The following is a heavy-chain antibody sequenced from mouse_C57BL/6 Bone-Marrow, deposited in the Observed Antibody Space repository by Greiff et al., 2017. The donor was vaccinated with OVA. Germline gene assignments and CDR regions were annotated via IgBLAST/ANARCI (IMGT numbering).Heavy chain of an antibody. J-gene: IGHJ4*01. V-gene: IGHV1-69*01. CDR3: ARRGSPNYYAMDY. Sequence: QVQLQQPGAELVMPGASVKLSCKASGYTFTSYRMHWVKQRPGQGLEWIGEIDPSDSYTNYNQKFKGKSTLTVDKASSTAYMQLNSLTSEDAAVNYCARRGSPNYYAMDYWGQGTSVTVSS. CDR1: GYTFTSYR. CDR2: IDPSDSYT.